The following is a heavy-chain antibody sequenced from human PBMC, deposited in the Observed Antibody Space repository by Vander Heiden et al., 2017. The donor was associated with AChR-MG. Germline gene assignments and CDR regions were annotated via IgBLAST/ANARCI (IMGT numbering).Heavy chain of an antibody. CDR1: GDSITSSVSS. J-gene: IGHJ4*02. V-gene: IGHV4-39*01. CDR2: IFYSRST. CDR3: ARGYDILTGYYPYFDY. Sequence: QLQLQESGPGLVKPSETLSLSCSVSGDSITSSVSSWGWIRQPPGKGLEWIGTIFYSRSTYYNPSLKSRVTISVDTSNNQFSLRLSSVTAADTAVYFCARGYDILTGYYPYFDYWGQGTLVTVSS. D-gene: IGHD3-9*01.